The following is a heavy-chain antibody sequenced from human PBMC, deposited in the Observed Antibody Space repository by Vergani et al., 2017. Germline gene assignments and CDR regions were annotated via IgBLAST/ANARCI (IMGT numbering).Heavy chain of an antibody. D-gene: IGHD3-22*01. CDR1: GYSFTSYW. Sequence: EVQLVQSGAEVKKPGESLRISCKGSGYSFTSYWISWVRQMPGKGLEWMGRIDPSDSYTNYSPSFQGHVTISAEKSISTAYLQWSSLKASDTAMYYCATVGWSDYDSSGYAYAPGGWFDPWGQGTLVTVSS. CDR3: ATVGWSDYDSSGYAYAPGGWFDP. J-gene: IGHJ5*02. V-gene: IGHV5-10-1*03. CDR2: IDPSDSYT.